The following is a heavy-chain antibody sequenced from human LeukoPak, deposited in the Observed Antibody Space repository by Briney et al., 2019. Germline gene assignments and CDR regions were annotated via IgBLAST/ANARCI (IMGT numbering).Heavy chain of an antibody. CDR1: GGTLSRYA. CDR3: ARVTQTDYDFDY. J-gene: IGHJ4*02. Sequence: GASVKVSCKASGGTLSRYAISWVRQAPGQGLEWMGWISAYNGNTDYAQKLQGRVTMTTDTSTSTAYMELRSLRSDDTAVYYCARVTQTDYDFDYWGQGTLVTVSS. V-gene: IGHV1-18*01. D-gene: IGHD4-17*01. CDR2: ISAYNGNT.